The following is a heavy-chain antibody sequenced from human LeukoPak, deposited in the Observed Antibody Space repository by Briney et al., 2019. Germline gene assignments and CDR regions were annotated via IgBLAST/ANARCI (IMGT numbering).Heavy chain of an antibody. D-gene: IGHD6-13*01. V-gene: IGHV4-4*07. CDR1: GGSISSYY. CDR2: IYTSGST. CDR3: ARDNSFGSSSWYWGEVGRGIDY. Sequence: PSETLSLTCTVSGGSISSYYWSWIRQPAGKGLEWIGRIYTSGSTNYNPSLKSRVTMSVDTSKNQFSLKLSSVTAADTAVYYCARDNSFGSSSWYWGEVGRGIDYWGQGTLVTVSS. J-gene: IGHJ4*02.